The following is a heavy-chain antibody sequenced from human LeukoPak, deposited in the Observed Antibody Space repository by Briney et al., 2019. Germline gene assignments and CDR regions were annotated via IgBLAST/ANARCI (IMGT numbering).Heavy chain of an antibody. CDR2: ICNSSSYI. Sequence: GGSLRLSRAASGFTFSSYSMNWVRQAPGKGLEWVSSICNSSSYIYYADSVKGRFTISRDNAKNSLYLQMNSLRAEDTAVYYCARDQSIAAAGIHDAFDIWDQGTMVTVSS. D-gene: IGHD6-13*01. CDR1: GFTFSSYS. J-gene: IGHJ3*02. CDR3: ARDQSIAAAGIHDAFDI. V-gene: IGHV3-21*01.